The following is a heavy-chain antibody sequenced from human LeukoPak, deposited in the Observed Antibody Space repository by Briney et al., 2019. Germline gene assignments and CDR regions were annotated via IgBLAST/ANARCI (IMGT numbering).Heavy chain of an antibody. V-gene: IGHV4-34*01. Sequence: PSETLSLTCAVYGGSFSGYYWSWIRLPPGKGLEWIGEINHSGSTNYNPSLKSRVTISVDTSKNQFSLKLSSVTAADTAVYYCARAPPSGGWLDYWGQGTLVTVSS. J-gene: IGHJ4*02. CDR3: ARAPPSGGWLDY. CDR2: INHSGST. D-gene: IGHD3-16*01. CDR1: GGSFSGYY.